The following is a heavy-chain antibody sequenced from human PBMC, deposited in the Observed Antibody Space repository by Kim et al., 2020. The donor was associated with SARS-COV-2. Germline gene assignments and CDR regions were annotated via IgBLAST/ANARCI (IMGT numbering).Heavy chain of an antibody. Sequence: DGSKKYYADTVKGRFTSSRDNSKNTLYLQMNSLRAEDTAVYYCARDRGYWGQGTLVTVSS. CDR2: DGSKK. CDR3: ARDRGY. V-gene: IGHV3-30*01. J-gene: IGHJ4*02.